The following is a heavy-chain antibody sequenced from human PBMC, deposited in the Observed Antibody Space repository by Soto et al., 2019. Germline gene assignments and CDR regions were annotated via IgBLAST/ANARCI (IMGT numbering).Heavy chain of an antibody. V-gene: IGHV1-18*01. Sequence: QIQRVQSGAEVKRPGASVQVSCKTSGYTFDTYGITWVRQAPGQGLEWMGWFKPNKVETKSAQNLQGRVTMTADTSTSTAYMDLRSLRSDDTAVYYCARGSWGEVLFDSWGQGTLVTVSS. J-gene: IGHJ4*02. CDR3: ARGSWGEVLFDS. CDR1: GYTFDTYG. CDR2: FKPNKVET. D-gene: IGHD3-16*01.